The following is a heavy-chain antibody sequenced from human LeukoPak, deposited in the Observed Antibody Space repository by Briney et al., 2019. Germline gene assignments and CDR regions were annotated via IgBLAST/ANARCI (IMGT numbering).Heavy chain of an antibody. D-gene: IGHD3-10*01. CDR1: GFTFSSYG. V-gene: IGHV3-30*18. CDR3: AKDQELLWFGESFTGYYGMDV. CDR2: ISYDGSNK. Sequence: QAGGSLRLSCAASGFTFSSYGMHWVRQAPGKGLEWVAVISYDGSNKYYADSVKGRFTISRDNSKNTLYLQMISLRAEDTAVYYCAKDQELLWFGESFTGYYGMDVWGQGTTVTVSS. J-gene: IGHJ6*02.